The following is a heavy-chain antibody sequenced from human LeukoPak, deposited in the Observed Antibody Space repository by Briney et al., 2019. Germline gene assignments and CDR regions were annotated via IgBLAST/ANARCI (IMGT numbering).Heavy chain of an antibody. D-gene: IGHD4-17*01. CDR1: GGSIRSYY. V-gene: IGHV4-59*01. Sequence: PSETLSLTCTVSGGSIRSYYWSWFRQPPGKGLERIAYISNTGSTKYNPSLRSRVTISADTSKNQFSLKLSSVTAADTAVYYCARAVGDYIFDYWGQGALVTVSS. J-gene: IGHJ4*02. CDR2: ISNTGST. CDR3: ARAVGDYIFDY.